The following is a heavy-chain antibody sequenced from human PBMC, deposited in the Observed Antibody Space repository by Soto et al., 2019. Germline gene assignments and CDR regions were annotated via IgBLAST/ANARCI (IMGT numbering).Heavy chain of an antibody. CDR2: INAGNGNT. CDR3: ARRARVGKQLWLPFDY. D-gene: IGHD5-18*01. Sequence: ASVKVSCKASGYTFTSYAMHWVRQAPGQRLEWMGWINAGNGNTKYSQKFQGRVTITRDTSASTAYMELSSLRSEDTAVYYCARRARVGKQLWLPFDYWDQGTLVTVSS. V-gene: IGHV1-3*01. CDR1: GYTFTSYA. J-gene: IGHJ4*02.